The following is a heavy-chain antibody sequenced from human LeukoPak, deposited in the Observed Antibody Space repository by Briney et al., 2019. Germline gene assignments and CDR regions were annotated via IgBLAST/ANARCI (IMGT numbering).Heavy chain of an antibody. CDR3: ARVMGLVVVPDAFDI. V-gene: IGHV3-30-3*01. J-gene: IGHJ3*02. D-gene: IGHD3-22*01. CDR2: ISYDGSNK. Sequence: PGGSLRLSCAASGFTFSSYAMHWVRQAPGKGLEWVAVISYDGSNKYYADSVKGRFTISRDNSKNTLYLQMNSLRAEDTAVYYCARVMGLVVVPDAFDIWGQGTMVTVSS. CDR1: GFTFSSYA.